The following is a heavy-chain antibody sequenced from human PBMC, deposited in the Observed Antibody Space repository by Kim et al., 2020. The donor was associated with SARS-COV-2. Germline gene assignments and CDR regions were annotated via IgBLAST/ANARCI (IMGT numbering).Heavy chain of an antibody. Sequence: SETLSLTCTVSGGSISSYYWSWIRQPAGKGLEWIGRIYTSGSTNYNPSLKSRVTMSVDTSKNQFSLKLSSVTAADTAVYYCARESSSSWPTYYYYGMDVWGQGTTVTVSS. D-gene: IGHD6-13*01. J-gene: IGHJ6*02. CDR1: GGSISSYY. V-gene: IGHV4-4*07. CDR2: IYTSGST. CDR3: ARESSSSWPTYYYYGMDV.